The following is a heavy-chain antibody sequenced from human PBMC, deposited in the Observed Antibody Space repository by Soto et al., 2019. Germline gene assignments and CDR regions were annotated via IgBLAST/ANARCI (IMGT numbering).Heavy chain of an antibody. V-gene: IGHV3-30*18. CDR2: ISFDENQN. Sequence: QVQLVESGGGVVQPGRSLRLSCAASGFTFSSYGMHWVRQAPGKGLEWVAIISFDENQNYYADSVKARFTISRDNSSNTLYLQMHRLRAEDTALYYCAKDRRDGEYNSVYDFWGQGTWVTVAS. CDR1: GFTFSSYG. CDR3: AKDRRDGEYNSVYDF. J-gene: IGHJ4*02. D-gene: IGHD4-17*01.